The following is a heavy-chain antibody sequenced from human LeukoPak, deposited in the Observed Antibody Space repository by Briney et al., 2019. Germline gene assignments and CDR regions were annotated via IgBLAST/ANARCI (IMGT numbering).Heavy chain of an antibody. CDR1: GGSISSGGYY. J-gene: IGHJ5*02. CDR3: ARLRSGGSNWFDP. V-gene: IGHV4-31*03. D-gene: IGHD2-15*01. Sequence: SQTLSLTCTVSGGSISSGGYYWSWIRQHPGKGLEWIGYIYYSGSTYYNPSLKSRVTISVDTSKNQFSLKRSSVTAADTAVYCCARLRSGGSNWFDPWGQGTLVTVSS. CDR2: IYYSGST.